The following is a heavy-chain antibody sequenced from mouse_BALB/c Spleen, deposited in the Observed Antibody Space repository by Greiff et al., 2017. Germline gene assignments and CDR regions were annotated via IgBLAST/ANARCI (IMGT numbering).Heavy chain of an antibody. V-gene: IGHV1S137*01. J-gene: IGHJ4*01. D-gene: IGHD2-4*01. Sequence: QVQLQQSGAELVRPGVSVKISCKGSGYTFTDYAMHWVKQSHAKSLEWIGVISTYYGDASYNQKFKGKATMTVDKSSSTAYMELARLTSEDSAIYYCARPIYYDYDGGDYYAMDYWGQGTSVTVSS. CDR1: GYTFTDYA. CDR3: ARPIYYDYDGGDYYAMDY. CDR2: ISTYYGDA.